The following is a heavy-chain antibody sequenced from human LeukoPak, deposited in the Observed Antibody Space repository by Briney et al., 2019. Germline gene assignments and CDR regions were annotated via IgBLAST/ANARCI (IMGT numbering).Heavy chain of an antibody. V-gene: IGHV3-21*01. J-gene: IGHJ6*02. CDR2: ISSSSSYI. Sequence: PGGSLRLSCAASGFTFSSYSMNWVRQAPGKGLEWVSSISSSSSYIYYADSVKGRFTISRDNAKNSLYLQMNSLRAEDTAVYYCARGIGYCSSTSCYMDYYGMDVWGQGTTVTVSS. CDR3: ARGIGYCSSTSCYMDYYGMDV. D-gene: IGHD2-2*02. CDR1: GFTFSSYS.